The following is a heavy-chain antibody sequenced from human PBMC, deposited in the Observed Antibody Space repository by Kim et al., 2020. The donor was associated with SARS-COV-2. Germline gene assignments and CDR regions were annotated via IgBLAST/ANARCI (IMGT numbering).Heavy chain of an antibody. CDR3: ARAKRVLNYYDSSDFFDY. Sequence: GGSLRLSCAASGFTFSSYWMSWVRQAPGKGLEWVANIKQDGSEKYYVDSVKGRFTISRDNAKNSLYLQMNSLRAEDTAVYYCARAKRVLNYYDSSDFFDYWGQGTLVTVSS. CDR2: IKQDGSEK. J-gene: IGHJ4*02. CDR1: GFTFSSYW. D-gene: IGHD3-22*01. V-gene: IGHV3-7*01.